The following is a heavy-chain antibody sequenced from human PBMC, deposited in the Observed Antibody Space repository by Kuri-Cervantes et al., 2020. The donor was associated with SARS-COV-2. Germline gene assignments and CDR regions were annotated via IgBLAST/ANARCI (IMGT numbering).Heavy chain of an antibody. D-gene: IGHD4-17*01. CDR1: GFNFSRYA. J-gene: IGHJ4*02. CDR2: ITSPGYNT. V-gene: IGHV3-23*01. CDR3: ARHYGDYTLPLYYFDY. Sequence: GESLKISCAASGFNFSRYAMSWVRQAPGKGLEWVSAITSPGYNTYYADSVKGRFTISRDNPENTMYLQMNSLRAEDTAVYYCARHYGDYTLPLYYFDYWGQGTLVTVSS.